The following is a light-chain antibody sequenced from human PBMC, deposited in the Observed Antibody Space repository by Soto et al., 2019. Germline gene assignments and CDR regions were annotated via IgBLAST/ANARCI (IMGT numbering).Light chain of an antibody. Sequence: QSVLTQPASVSGSPGQSITISCTGTSSDVGGYNFVSWYQQHPGKAPKLMIYDVNTRPSGVPDRFSGSKSGNTASLTISGLQAEDEADYYYCSYAGTYTWVFGGGTQLTVL. J-gene: IGLJ3*02. CDR1: SSDVGGYNF. CDR2: DVN. V-gene: IGLV2-11*01. CDR3: CSYAGTYTWV.